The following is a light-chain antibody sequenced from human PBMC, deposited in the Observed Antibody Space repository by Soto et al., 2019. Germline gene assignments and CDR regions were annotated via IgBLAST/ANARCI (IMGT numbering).Light chain of an antibody. V-gene: IGKV1-39*01. CDR3: QQSYNTPLT. CDR1: QNIATY. Sequence: IHMAQSPSSLSSSVGDRATITCRASQNIATYLNWYQQTPGKAPKLLIYTASTLQCGVPSRFSGSGSGTDFTLTISSLQPEDFASFYCQQSYNTPLTFGGGTKVDIK. CDR2: TAS. J-gene: IGKJ4*01.